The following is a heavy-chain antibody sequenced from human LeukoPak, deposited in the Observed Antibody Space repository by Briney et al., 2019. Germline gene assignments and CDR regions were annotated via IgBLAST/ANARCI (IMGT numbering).Heavy chain of an antibody. J-gene: IGHJ5*02. CDR2: INPNSGGT. V-gene: IGHV1-2*02. D-gene: IGHD3-22*01. CDR3: ARDGSGGYYRNWFDP. Sequence: ASVKLSCNASGYTFTVYYMHWVRHAPAQGIEGMGWINPNSGGTNYAQEFQGRVTMTGDTSISTDNMELTRLRSDDTAVYYCARDGSGGYYRNWFDPWGQGTLVTVSS. CDR1: GYTFTVYY.